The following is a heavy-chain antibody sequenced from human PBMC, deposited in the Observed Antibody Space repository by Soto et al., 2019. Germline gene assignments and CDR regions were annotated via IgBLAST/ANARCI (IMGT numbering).Heavy chain of an antibody. CDR1: GASISSGDYA. D-gene: IGHD3-16*01. CDR2: IYNSGGS. Sequence: PLETLSLTCVVSGASISSGDYAWNWVRQPPGKGLEWLGYIYNSGGSYYNPSLKGRVTISLDRSKNHFSLRLNSVTAADTALYFCARGDKNNDYYFDHWGQGTLVIVSS. CDR3: ARGDKNNDYYFDH. V-gene: IGHV4-30-2*01. J-gene: IGHJ4*02.